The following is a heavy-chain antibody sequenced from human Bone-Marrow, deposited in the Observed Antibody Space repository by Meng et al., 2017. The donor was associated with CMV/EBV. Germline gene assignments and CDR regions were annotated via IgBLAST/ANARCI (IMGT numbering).Heavy chain of an antibody. CDR1: VYTFTSYG. Sequence: SVKVSCKPSVYTFTSYGISLVRQAPGQGLEWMGWISAYNGNTNYAQKLQGRVTMTTDTSTSTAYMELRSLRSDDTVVYYCARYCSSTSCYLYYYYGMDVWGQGTTVTVSS. CDR2: ISAYNGNT. J-gene: IGHJ6*01. V-gene: IGHV1-18*01. CDR3: ARYCSSTSCYLYYYYGMDV. D-gene: IGHD2-2*01.